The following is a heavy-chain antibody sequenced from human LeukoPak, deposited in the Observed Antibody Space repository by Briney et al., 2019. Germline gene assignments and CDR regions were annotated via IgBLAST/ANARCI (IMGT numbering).Heavy chain of an antibody. D-gene: IGHD6-13*01. CDR1: GFTFSSYW. J-gene: IGHJ4*02. CDR2: IKQDGSEK. CDR3: ARDLSRWVAAAGTEIDY. Sequence: PGGSLRLSCAASGFTFSSYWMSWVRQAPGKGLEWVANIKQDGSEKYYVDSVKGRFTISRDNAKNSLYLQMNSLRAEDTAVYYCARDLSRWVAAAGTEIDYWGQGTLVTVSS. V-gene: IGHV3-7*01.